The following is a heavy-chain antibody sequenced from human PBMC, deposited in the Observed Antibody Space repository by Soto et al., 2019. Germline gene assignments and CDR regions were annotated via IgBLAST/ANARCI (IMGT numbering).Heavy chain of an antibody. Sequence: GGSLRLSCAASGFTFSSYAMHWVRQAPGKGLEWVAVISYDGSNKYYADSVKGRFTISRDNSKDTLYLQMNSLRAEDTAVYYCAREHDILTPRGDGMDVWGQGTTVTVS. J-gene: IGHJ6*02. D-gene: IGHD3-9*01. V-gene: IGHV3-30-3*01. CDR3: AREHDILTPRGDGMDV. CDR2: ISYDGSNK. CDR1: GFTFSSYA.